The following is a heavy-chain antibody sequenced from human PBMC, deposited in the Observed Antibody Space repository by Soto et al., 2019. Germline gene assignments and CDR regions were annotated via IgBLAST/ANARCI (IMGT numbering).Heavy chain of an antibody. CDR3: ARGGWFGELFDS. D-gene: IGHD3-10*01. Sequence: PVGSLRLSCAASGFTFNTYTMNWVRQAPGKGLEWVSCISSSNSYIYYADSVKGRFTISRDNAKNSLYLEMNSLKAEDTAVYFCARGGWFGELFDSWGQGTLVTVSS. V-gene: IGHV3-21*01. J-gene: IGHJ5*01. CDR1: GFTFNTYT. CDR2: ISSSNSYI.